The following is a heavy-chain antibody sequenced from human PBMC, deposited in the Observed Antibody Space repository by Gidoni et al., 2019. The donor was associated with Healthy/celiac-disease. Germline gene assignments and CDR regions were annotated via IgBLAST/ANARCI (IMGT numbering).Heavy chain of an antibody. J-gene: IGHJ5*02. CDR3: ARSRRAVLPAGYCSSTSCPFTVDP. Sequence: QVQLVQSGAEVKKPGSSVKVSCKASGGTFSSYAISWVRQAPGQGLEWMGGIIPIFGTANYAQKFQGRVTITADESTSTAYMELSSLRSEDTAVYYCARSRRAVLPAGYCSSTSCPFTVDPWGQGTLVTVSS. D-gene: IGHD2-2*01. V-gene: IGHV1-69*01. CDR2: IIPIFGTA. CDR1: GGTFSSYA.